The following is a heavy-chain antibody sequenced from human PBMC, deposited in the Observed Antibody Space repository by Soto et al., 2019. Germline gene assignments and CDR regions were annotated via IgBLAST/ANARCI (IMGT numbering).Heavy chain of an antibody. D-gene: IGHD5-18*01. Sequence: QVQLQESGPGLVKPSETLSLTCTVSGGSISSYYWSWIRQPAGKGLEWIGRIYTSGSTNYNPSLKSRVTMSVDTSKNQFSLKLSSVTAADTAVYYCARDRRGYSYGFAPYYFDYWGQGTLVTVSP. CDR2: IYTSGST. CDR3: ARDRRGYSYGFAPYYFDY. CDR1: GGSISSYY. V-gene: IGHV4-4*07. J-gene: IGHJ4*02.